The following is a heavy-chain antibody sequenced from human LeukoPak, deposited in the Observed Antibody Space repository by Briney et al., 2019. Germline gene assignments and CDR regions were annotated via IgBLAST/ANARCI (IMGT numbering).Heavy chain of an antibody. CDR3: ATDRPAYCGGDCYPFQH. V-gene: IGHV1-24*01. J-gene: IGHJ1*01. Sequence: ASVKVSCKVSGYTLTELSIHWVRQAPGEGLEWMGGFDPEDGETIYAQKFQGRVTMTKDTSTDTAYMELSSLRSEDTAIYYCATDRPAYCGGDCYPFQHWGQGTLVTVSS. CDR2: FDPEDGET. CDR1: GYTLTELS. D-gene: IGHD2-21*02.